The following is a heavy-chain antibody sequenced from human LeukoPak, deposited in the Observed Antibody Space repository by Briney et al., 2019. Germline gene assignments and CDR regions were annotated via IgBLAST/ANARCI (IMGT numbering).Heavy chain of an antibody. J-gene: IGHJ6*03. CDR2: INPNSGGT. CDR3: ARAHCSGTSCYGWYYYYYMDV. D-gene: IGHD2-2*01. V-gene: IGHV1-2*02. Sequence: GASVKVSCKASGYTFTGYYMHWVRQAPGQGLEWMGWINPNSGGTNYAQKFQGRVTMTRDTSISTAYMELSRLRSDDTAVYYCARAHCSGTSCYGWYYYYYMDVWGKGTTVTVSS. CDR1: GYTFTGYY.